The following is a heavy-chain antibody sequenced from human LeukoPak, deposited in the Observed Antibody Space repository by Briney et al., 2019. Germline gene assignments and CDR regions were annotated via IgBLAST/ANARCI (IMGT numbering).Heavy chain of an antibody. CDR3: ARLLGYCSGGSCRSRSPYYYYYYYMDV. V-gene: IGHV4-34*01. D-gene: IGHD2-15*01. CDR1: GGSFSGYY. J-gene: IGHJ6*03. CDR2: VNHSGST. Sequence: SETLSLTCAVYGGSFSGYYWSWIRQPPGKGLEWIGEVNHSGSTNYNPSLKSRVTISVDTSKNQFSLKLSSVTAADTAVYYCARLLGYCSGGSCRSRSPYYYYYYYMDVWGKGTTVTISS.